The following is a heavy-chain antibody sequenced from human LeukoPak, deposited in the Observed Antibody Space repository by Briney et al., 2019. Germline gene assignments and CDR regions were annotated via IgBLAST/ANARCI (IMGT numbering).Heavy chain of an antibody. CDR2: ISAYNGNT. D-gene: IGHD2-2*02. V-gene: IGHV1-18*03. J-gene: IGHJ4*02. CDR1: GYTFTSYG. CDR3: ARSQYLPYFDS. Sequence: ASVKVSCKASGYTFTSYGISWVRQAPGQGLEWMGWISAYNGNTNYAQKLQGRVTMTTDTSTSTAYMELRSLRSEDMAVYYCARSQYLPYFDSWGQGTLVTVSS.